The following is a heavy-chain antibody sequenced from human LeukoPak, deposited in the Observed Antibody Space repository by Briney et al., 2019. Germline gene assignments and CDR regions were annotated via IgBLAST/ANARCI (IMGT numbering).Heavy chain of an antibody. D-gene: IGHD6-19*01. J-gene: IGHJ6*03. Sequence: SGRSLRLSCAASGFTFDDYAMHWVRHAPGKGLEWVSGISWNSGSIGYADSVKGRFTISRDNAKNSLYLQMNSLRAEDTALYYCAKAEEQWLENYYYYYMDVWGKGTTVTVSS. CDR1: GFTFDDYA. CDR2: ISWNSGSI. V-gene: IGHV3-9*01. CDR3: AKAEEQWLENYYYYYMDV.